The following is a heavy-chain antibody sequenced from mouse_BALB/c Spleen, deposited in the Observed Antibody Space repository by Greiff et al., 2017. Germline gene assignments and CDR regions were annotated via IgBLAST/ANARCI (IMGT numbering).Heavy chain of an antibody. V-gene: IGHV5-6-5*01. CDR3: ARFTTATYYFDY. Sequence: EVQGVESGGGLVKPGGSLKLSCAASGFTFSSYAMSWVRQTPEKRLEWVASISSGGSTYYPDSVKGRFTISRDNARNILYLQMSSLRSEDTAMYYCARFTTATYYFDYWGQGTTLTVSS. CDR2: ISSGGST. D-gene: IGHD1-2*01. CDR1: GFTFSSYA. J-gene: IGHJ2*01.